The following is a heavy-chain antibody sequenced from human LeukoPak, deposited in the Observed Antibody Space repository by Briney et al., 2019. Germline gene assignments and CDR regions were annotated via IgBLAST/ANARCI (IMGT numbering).Heavy chain of an antibody. CDR3: ASPAGITSNDPFDI. CDR2: IYPSGSNT. CDR1: GYTFTNYW. D-gene: IGHD1-14*01. Sequence: GESLKISCKASGYTFTNYWIGWVRQMPGKGLEWMGIIYPSGSNTRYSPSFQGQVTISADKSIDTVYLQWSSLKASDTAIYYCASPAGITSNDPFDIWGQGTMVTVSS. V-gene: IGHV5-51*01. J-gene: IGHJ3*02.